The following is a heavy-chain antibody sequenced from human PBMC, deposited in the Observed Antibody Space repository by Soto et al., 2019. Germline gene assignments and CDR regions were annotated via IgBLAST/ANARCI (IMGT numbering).Heavy chain of an antibody. D-gene: IGHD3-22*01. J-gene: IGHJ4*02. CDR2: IFTGGDT. V-gene: IGHV3-23*03. CDR3: VKELHDNSGSPLYYFDS. CDR1: RFAFSSYA. Sequence: PGGSLRLSCAASRFAFSSYAMSWGRQAPWRGLEWVSVIFTGGDTYSADSVKGRFTMSRDSSRTTLYLQMNSLRAEDTAVYFCVKELHDNSGSPLYYFDSWGPGTLVTVSS.